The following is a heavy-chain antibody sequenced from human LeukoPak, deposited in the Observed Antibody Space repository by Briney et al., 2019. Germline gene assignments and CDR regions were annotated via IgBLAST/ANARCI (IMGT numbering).Heavy chain of an antibody. CDR1: GFTFSSYA. J-gene: IGHJ3*02. D-gene: IGHD1-1*01. Sequence: PGGSLRLSCAASGFTFSSYAMHWVRQAPGKGLEWVSGISWNSGSIGYADSVKGRFTISRDNAKNSLYLQMNSLRAEDTALYYCAKGTGLDAFDIWGQGTMVTVSS. CDR3: AKGTGLDAFDI. CDR2: ISWNSGSI. V-gene: IGHV3-9*01.